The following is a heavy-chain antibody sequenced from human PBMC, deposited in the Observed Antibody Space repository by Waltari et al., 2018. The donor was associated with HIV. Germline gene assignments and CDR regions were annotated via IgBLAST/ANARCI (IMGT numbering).Heavy chain of an antibody. J-gene: IGHJ3*02. CDR2: ISYSGST. V-gene: IGHV4-39*07. D-gene: IGHD3-3*01. Sequence: QLQLQESGPGLVKPSETLSLTCTVSGGSISSSSYYCGRITQTQGKGLEWIGSISYSGSTYYNPSLKSRVTISVDTSKNQFSLKLSSVTAADTAVYYCAREGNFWSGYYNAFDIWGQGTMVTVSS. CDR3: AREGNFWSGYYNAFDI. CDR1: GGSISSSSYY.